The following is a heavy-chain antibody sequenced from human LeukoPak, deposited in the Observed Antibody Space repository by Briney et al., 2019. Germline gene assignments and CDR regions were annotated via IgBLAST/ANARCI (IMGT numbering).Heavy chain of an antibody. J-gene: IGHJ4*02. Sequence: SVKVSCQASGGSFSSYAIRWVRPAPGQGLEWMGGIIPIFGTANYAPKFQGRVTITTEQSPSTAFTELSILRSEDTAVYYCARGRYDSSGYYSENYYFDYWGQGTLVTVSS. V-gene: IGHV1-69*05. CDR1: GGSFSSYA. CDR2: IIPIFGTA. CDR3: ARGRYDSSGYYSENYYFDY. D-gene: IGHD3-22*01.